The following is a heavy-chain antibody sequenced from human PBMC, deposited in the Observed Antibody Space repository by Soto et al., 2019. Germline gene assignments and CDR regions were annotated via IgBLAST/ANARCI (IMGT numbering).Heavy chain of an antibody. V-gene: IGHV6-1*01. CDR2: TYYRSKWYN. CDR3: ARDWQGIKFDY. Sequence: SQTLSLTCAISGDSVSSNIAAWNWIRQSPSGVLEWLGRTYYRSKWYNDYAVSVRSRVTINPDTSKNQFSLQLNSVTPEDTAVYYCARDWQGIKFDYRGQGTLVTVSS. J-gene: IGHJ4*02. CDR1: GDSVSSNIAA.